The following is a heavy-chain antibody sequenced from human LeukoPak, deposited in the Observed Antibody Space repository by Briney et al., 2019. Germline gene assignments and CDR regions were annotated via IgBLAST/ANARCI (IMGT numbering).Heavy chain of an antibody. CDR3: AKAHSCSWSDWYFDL. D-gene: IGHD6-13*01. V-gene: IGHV3-23*01. CDR1: GFTLSSYA. J-gene: IGHJ2*01. CDR2: VTGSGSST. Sequence: GGSLRLSCAASGFTLSSYALSWVRQAPGKGLEWVSAVTGSGSSTYYADSVKGRFTISRDNSKNTLYLQMHSLRAEDTAVYYCAKAHSCSWSDWYFDLWGRGTLVIVSS.